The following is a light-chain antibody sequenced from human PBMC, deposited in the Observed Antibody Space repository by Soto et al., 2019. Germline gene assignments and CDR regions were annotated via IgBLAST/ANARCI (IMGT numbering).Light chain of an antibody. CDR1: QSITHY. V-gene: IGKV1-39*01. CDR3: QQTYNIPRT. CDR2: AAS. J-gene: IGKJ1*01. Sequence: DIQMTQSPSSLSAAVGDRVTITCRASQSITHYLNWYQQKPGRAPKLLIFAASSLQSGVPSRFGGSGSGTYFTLTISSLQPEDFATYYCQQTYNIPRTFDQGTKVEIK.